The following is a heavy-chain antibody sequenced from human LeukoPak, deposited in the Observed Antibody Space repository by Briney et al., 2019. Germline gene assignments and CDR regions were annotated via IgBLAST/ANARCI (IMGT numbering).Heavy chain of an antibody. Sequence: SETLSLTCTVSGDSISIYYWSWIRQPAGKGLEWIGRMYTSGTTNYKPSLKSRVTISVDTSKNQFSLKLSSVTAADTAVYYCARDLVGATPGDAFDIWGQGTMVTVSS. J-gene: IGHJ3*02. CDR1: GDSISIYY. D-gene: IGHD1-26*01. CDR2: MYTSGTT. CDR3: ARDLVGATPGDAFDI. V-gene: IGHV4-4*07.